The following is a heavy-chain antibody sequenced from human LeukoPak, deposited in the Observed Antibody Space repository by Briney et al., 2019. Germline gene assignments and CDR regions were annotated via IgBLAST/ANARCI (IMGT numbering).Heavy chain of an antibody. CDR2: IYHSGST. CDR3: ARVAGIGFDLSY. J-gene: IGHJ4*02. D-gene: IGHD6-19*01. Sequence: SEILSLTCAVSGGSISSSNWWSWVRQPPGKGLEWIGEIYHSGSTNYNPSLKSRVTISVDKSENQFSLKLSSVTAADTAVYYCARVAGIGFDLSYWGQGTLVTVSS. CDR1: GGSISSSNW. V-gene: IGHV4-4*02.